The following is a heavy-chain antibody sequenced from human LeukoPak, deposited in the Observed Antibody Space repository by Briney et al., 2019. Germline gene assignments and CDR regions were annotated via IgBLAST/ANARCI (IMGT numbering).Heavy chain of an antibody. CDR1: GGTFSSYA. CDR2: IIPIFGTA. J-gene: IGHJ4*02. Sequence: GSSVKVSCKASGGTFSSYAISWVRQAPGQGLEWMGGIIPIFGTANYAQRFQGRVTITTDESTSTAYMELRSLRSDDTAVYYCARDRGSTLFDYWGQGTLVTVSS. CDR3: ARDRGSTLFDY. V-gene: IGHV1-69*05. D-gene: IGHD1-26*01.